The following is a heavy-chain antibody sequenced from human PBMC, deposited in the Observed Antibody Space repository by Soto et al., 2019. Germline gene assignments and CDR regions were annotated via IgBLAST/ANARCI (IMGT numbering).Heavy chain of an antibody. CDR1: GFTFSSYS. CDR3: ARAAEDLFQPSIAVAGSNYYYYYGMDV. D-gene: IGHD6-19*01. V-gene: IGHV3-21*01. CDR2: ISSSSSYI. J-gene: IGHJ6*02. Sequence: GGSLRLSCAASGFTFSSYSMNWVRQAPGKGLERVSSISSSSSYIYYADSVKGRFTISRDNAKNSLYLQMNSLRAEDTAVYYCARAAEDLFQPSIAVAGSNYYYYYGMDVWGQGTTVTVSS.